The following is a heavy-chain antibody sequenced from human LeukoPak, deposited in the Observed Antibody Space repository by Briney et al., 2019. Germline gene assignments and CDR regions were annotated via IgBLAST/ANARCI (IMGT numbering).Heavy chain of an antibody. CDR1: GFTFSSYS. CDR3: TTVFRYDSGSYSDY. J-gene: IGHJ4*02. Sequence: PGGSLRLSCAASGFTFSSYSMNWVRQAPGKGLEWVSYISSSSSTIYYADSVKGRFTISRDNAKNSLYLQMNSLKTEDTAVYYCTTVFRYDSGSYSDYWGQGTLVTVSS. CDR2: ISSSSSTI. V-gene: IGHV3-48*01. D-gene: IGHD3-10*01.